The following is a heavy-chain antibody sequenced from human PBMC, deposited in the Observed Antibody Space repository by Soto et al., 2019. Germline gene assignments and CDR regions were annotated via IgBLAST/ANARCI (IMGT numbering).Heavy chain of an antibody. CDR3: ARGYSNYEQDHYYYYGMDV. V-gene: IGHV4-34*01. J-gene: IGHJ6*02. CDR2: INHSGST. Sequence: SETLSLTCAVYGGSFSGYHWSWIRQPPGKGLEWIGEINHSGSTNYNPSLKSRVTISVDTSKNQFSLKLSSVTAADTAVYYCARGYSNYEQDHYYYYGMDVWGQGTTVTVSS. CDR1: GGSFSGYH. D-gene: IGHD4-4*01.